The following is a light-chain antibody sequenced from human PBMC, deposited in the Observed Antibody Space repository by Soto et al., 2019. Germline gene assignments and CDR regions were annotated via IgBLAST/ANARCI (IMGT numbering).Light chain of an antibody. CDR3: CSFAVGAALV. V-gene: IGLV2-23*01. CDR1: SSNVGTYDL. CDR2: EGT. J-gene: IGLJ2*01. Sequence: QSALTQPASVSASPGQSITISCTGTSSNVGTYDLVSWYQHHPDKAPKLIIYEGTKRPSGISSRFSGSKSGNTASLTISGLQAEDDADYYCCSFAVGAALVFGGGTKRTVL.